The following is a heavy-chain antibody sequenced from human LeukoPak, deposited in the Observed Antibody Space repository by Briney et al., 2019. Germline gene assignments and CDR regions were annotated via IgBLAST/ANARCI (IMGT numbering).Heavy chain of an antibody. CDR2: ITGSGGGT. Sequence: GGSLRLSCAASGFTFSSCAMSWVRQAPGKGLEWVSSITGSGGGTFYADSVKGRFTISRDNSKNTLYLQMNSLRADDTALYFCAKLDRARYNDCWGQGTQVTVSS. CDR3: AKLDRARYNDC. J-gene: IGHJ4*02. D-gene: IGHD1-14*01. CDR1: GFTFSSCA. V-gene: IGHV3-23*01.